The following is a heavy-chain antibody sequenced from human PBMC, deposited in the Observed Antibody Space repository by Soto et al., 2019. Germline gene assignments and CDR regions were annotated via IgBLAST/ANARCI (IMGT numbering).Heavy chain of an antibody. D-gene: IGHD1-1*01. V-gene: IGHV4-34*01. CDR2: INHSGST. CDR1: GGSFSGYY. Sequence: SETLSLTCAVYGGSFSGYYWSWIRQPPGKGLEWIGEINHSGSTNYNPSLKSRVTISVDTSKNQFSLKLSSVTAADTAVYYCARGGQLERRNAFDIWGQETMVTVSS. J-gene: IGHJ3*02. CDR3: ARGGQLERRNAFDI.